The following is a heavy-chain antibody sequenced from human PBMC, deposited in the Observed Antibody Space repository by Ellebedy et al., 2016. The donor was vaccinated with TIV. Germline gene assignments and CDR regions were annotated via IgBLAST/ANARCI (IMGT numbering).Heavy chain of an antibody. CDR2: ISGSGGST. D-gene: IGHD3-22*01. Sequence: GGSLRLXCAASGFTFSSYAMSWVRQAPGKGLEWVSAISGSGGSTYYADSVKGRFTISRDNSKNTLYLQMNSLRAEDTAVYYCAKVKSDYYDSRGPPKRYYYYYYMDVWGKGTTVTVSS. CDR1: GFTFSSYA. CDR3: AKVKSDYYDSRGPPKRYYYYYYMDV. V-gene: IGHV3-23*01. J-gene: IGHJ6*03.